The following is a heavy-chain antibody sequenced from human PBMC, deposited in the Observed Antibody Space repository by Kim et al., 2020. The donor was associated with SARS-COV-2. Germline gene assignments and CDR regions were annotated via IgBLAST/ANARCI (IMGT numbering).Heavy chain of an antibody. D-gene: IGHD2-21*02. Sequence: SETLSLTCTVSGGSISSSSYYWGWLRQPPGKGLEWIGSIYYSWSTYYNPSLKSRVTISVDTSKNQFSLKLSSVTAADAAVYYCACDGGYSRSYYFDYWGQGTLVTVSS. J-gene: IGHJ4*02. CDR3: ACDGGYSRSYYFDY. V-gene: IGHV4-39*07. CDR1: GGSISSSSYY. CDR2: IYYSWST.